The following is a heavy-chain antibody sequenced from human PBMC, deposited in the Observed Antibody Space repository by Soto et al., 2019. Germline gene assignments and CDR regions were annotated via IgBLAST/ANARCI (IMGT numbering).Heavy chain of an antibody. CDR3: GREKEDEGSSSLRVYYGVDV. CDR2: INSRADYT. CDR1: GFTLSNYR. V-gene: IGHV3-21*06. J-gene: IGHJ6*02. Sequence: EVQLVESGGGPVKSGQSLRLSCVASGFTLSNYRMTWVRQGPGKGLEWVSSINSRADYTHYTESVKGRFTISRDNAKNSVFLQMNSLRAEDAAVYCCGREKEDEGSSSLRVYYGVDVWGQGTTVIVSS. D-gene: IGHD6-6*01.